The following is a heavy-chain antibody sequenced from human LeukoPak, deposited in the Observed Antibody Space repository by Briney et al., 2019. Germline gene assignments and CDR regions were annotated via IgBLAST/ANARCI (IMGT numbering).Heavy chain of an antibody. J-gene: IGHJ4*02. V-gene: IGHV3-53*01. CDR1: GFTVSSCY. Sequence: GGSLRLSCEASGFTVSSCYMSWVRQAPGKGLEWVSLVYSGGSTYYADSVKGRFTISRDTSKNTVYLEMNSLTAEDTAVYYCAKPTGWGQGTLVTVSS. CDR2: VYSGGST. CDR3: AKPTG. D-gene: IGHD3-9*01.